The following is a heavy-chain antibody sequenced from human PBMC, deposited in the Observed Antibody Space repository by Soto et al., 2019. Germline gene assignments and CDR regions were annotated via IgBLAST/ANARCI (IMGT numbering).Heavy chain of an antibody. CDR2: ISGSGGST. CDR1: GFTFSSYA. Sequence: EVQLLESGGGLVQPGGSLRLSCAASGFTFSSYAMSWVRQAPGKGLEWVSAISGSGGSTYYADSVKGRFTISRDNSKNTADLQINSLRAEDTAVYYCAKASAIFYYYYYMDVWGKGTTVTVSS. CDR3: AKASAIFYYYYYMDV. V-gene: IGHV3-23*01. J-gene: IGHJ6*03. D-gene: IGHD3-3*01.